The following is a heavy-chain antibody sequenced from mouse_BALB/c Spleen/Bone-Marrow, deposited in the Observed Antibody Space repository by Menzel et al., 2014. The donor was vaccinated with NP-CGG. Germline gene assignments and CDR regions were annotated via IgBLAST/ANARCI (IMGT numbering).Heavy chain of an antibody. D-gene: IGHD2-10*01. CDR1: GFTFSDFY. CDR3: ARVPLLSRYAMDY. Sequence: EVMLVESGGGLVQPGGSLILSCATSGFTFSDFYMDWVRQPPGKRLEWIAASRNKANDYTTEYSASVKGRFIVSRDTSQSILYLQMNALRAEDTAIYYCARVPLLSRYAMDYWGQGTSVTVSS. V-gene: IGHV7-1*02. J-gene: IGHJ4*01. CDR2: SRNKANDYTT.